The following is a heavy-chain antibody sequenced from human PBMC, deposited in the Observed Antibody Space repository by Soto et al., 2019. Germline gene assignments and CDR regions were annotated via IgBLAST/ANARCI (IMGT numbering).Heavy chain of an antibody. D-gene: IGHD3-9*01. V-gene: IGHV1-18*04. CDR3: ARESLLDWHNDFALDV. CDR1: GDSFNNDG. J-gene: IGHJ6*02. CDR2: IIPHFGPA. Sequence: ASVKVSCKASGDSFNNDGVNWVRQAPGQGLEWMGGIIPHFGPAKYPQKLQGRATITTDTPTSTAYMELSSLRSDDTALYYCARESLLDWHNDFALDVWGQGTSVTVSS.